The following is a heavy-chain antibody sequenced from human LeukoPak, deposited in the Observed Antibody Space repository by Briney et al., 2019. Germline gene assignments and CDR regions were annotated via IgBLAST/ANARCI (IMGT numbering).Heavy chain of an antibody. CDR2: ISYDGSKK. CDR1: GFNFSSYG. CDR3: ARAGSYRFDY. V-gene: IGHV3-30*03. Sequence: GGPLRLSCAASGFNFSSYGMHWVRQAPGKGLEWVAVISYDGSKKYYADSVKGRFTISRDNAKNTLYLQMNNLRADDTAVYYCARAGSYRFDYWGLGTLVTVSS. J-gene: IGHJ4*02. D-gene: IGHD1-26*01.